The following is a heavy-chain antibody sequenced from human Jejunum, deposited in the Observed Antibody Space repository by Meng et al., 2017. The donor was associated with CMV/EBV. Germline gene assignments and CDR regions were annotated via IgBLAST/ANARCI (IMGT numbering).Heavy chain of an antibody. CDR1: SSYY. D-gene: IGHD3-16*01. Sequence: SSYYWGWIRQPPGKGLEWIGSIFYRGSTYYNPSLKSRVTISVDTSKNQFSLKLSSVTAADTAAYFCAREAVDYFTPGAFGGVDYWGQGTLVTVSS. V-gene: IGHV4-39*07. J-gene: IGHJ4*02. CDR2: IFYRGST. CDR3: AREAVDYFTPGAFGGVDY.